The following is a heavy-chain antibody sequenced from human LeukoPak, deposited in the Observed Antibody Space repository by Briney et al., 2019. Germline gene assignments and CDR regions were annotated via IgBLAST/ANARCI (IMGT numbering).Heavy chain of an antibody. Sequence: ASEKVSCKASGYTFTSYGISWVRQAPGQGLEWMGWISAYNGNTNYAQKLQGRVTMTTDTSTSTAYMELRSLRSDDTAVYYCARARRDCGGDCYPYHFDYWGQGTLVTVSS. D-gene: IGHD2-21*02. CDR3: ARARRDCGGDCYPYHFDY. CDR1: GYTFTSYG. CDR2: ISAYNGNT. J-gene: IGHJ4*02. V-gene: IGHV1-18*01.